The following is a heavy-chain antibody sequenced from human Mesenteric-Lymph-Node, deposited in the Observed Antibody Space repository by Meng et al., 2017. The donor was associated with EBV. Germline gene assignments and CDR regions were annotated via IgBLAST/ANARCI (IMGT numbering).Heavy chain of an antibody. CDR1: GGAIISSTYY. CDR2: IYYSGST. J-gene: IGHJ1*01. CDR3: ARDWGLRAYFQY. Sequence: QPQRQGPGPGPGQVTDSQTLSVTGTGGAIISSTYYWGWIRQPPGKGLEWIGSIYYSGSTYYNPSLKSRVTISISTSKNQFSLKLSSVTAADTAVYYCARDWGLRAYFQYWGQGTLVTVSS. V-gene: IGHV4-39*07. D-gene: IGHD3-16*01.